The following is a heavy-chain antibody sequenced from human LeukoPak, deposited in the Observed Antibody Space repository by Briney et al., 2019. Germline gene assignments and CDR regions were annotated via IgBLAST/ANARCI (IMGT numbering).Heavy chain of an antibody. J-gene: IGHJ4*02. D-gene: IGHD3-10*01. CDR3: ARSPALYYGSGRFLDY. Sequence: SVKVSCKASGGTFSSYTISWVRQAPGQGLEWMGRIIPILGIANYAQKFQGRVTITADESTSTAYMELSSLRSEDTAVYYCARSPALYYGSGRFLDYWGQGTLVTVSS. CDR2: IIPILGIA. V-gene: IGHV1-69*02. CDR1: GGTFSSYT.